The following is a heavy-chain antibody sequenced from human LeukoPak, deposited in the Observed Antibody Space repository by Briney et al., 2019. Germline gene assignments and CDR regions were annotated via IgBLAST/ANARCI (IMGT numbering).Heavy chain of an antibody. CDR2: IYHSGST. CDR1: GYSISSGYY. CDR3: ARGSPYYYDSSGYSPFDY. D-gene: IGHD3-22*01. Sequence: SETLSLTCTVSGYSISSGYYWGWIRQPPGKGLEWIGSIYHSGSTYYNPSLKGRVTISVDTSKNQFSLKLSSVTAADTAVYYCARGSPYYYDSSGYSPFDYWGQGTLVTVSS. V-gene: IGHV4-38-2*02. J-gene: IGHJ4*02.